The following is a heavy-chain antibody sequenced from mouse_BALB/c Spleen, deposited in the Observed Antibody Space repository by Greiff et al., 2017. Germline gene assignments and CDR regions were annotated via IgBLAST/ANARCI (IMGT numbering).Heavy chain of an antibody. CDR1: GYSITSGYS. Sequence: EVKPEESGPDLVKPSQSLSLTCTVTGYSITSGYSWHWIRQFPGNKLEWMGYIHYSGSTNYHPSLKSRISITRDPSKNQFFLQLNSVTTEDTATDDCARQTAATGYSMDYWGQGTSVTVSS. CDR2: IHYSGST. CDR3: ARQTAATGYSMDY. D-gene: IGHD1-2*01. J-gene: IGHJ4*01. V-gene: IGHV3-1*02.